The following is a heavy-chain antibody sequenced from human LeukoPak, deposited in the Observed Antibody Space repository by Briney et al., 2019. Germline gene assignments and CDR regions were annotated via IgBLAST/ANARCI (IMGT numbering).Heavy chain of an antibody. CDR2: INPSGGST. CDR1: GYTFTGYY. CDR3: ARWTTTYLDY. V-gene: IGHV1-46*01. D-gene: IGHD4-11*01. J-gene: IGHJ4*02. Sequence: ASVKVSCKASGYTFTGYYMHWVRQAPGQGLEWMGIINPSGGSTSYAQKFQGRVTMTTDTSTITVYMELSSLRSEDTAVYYCARWTTTYLDYWGQGTLVTVSS.